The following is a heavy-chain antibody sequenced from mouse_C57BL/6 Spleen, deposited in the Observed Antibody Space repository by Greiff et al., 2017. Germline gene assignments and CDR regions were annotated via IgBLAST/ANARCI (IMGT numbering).Heavy chain of an antibody. D-gene: IGHD4-1*01. Sequence: DVKLQESGGGLVKPGGSLKLSCAASGFTFSSYAMSWVRQTPEKRLEWVATISDGGSYTYYPDNVKGRFTISRDNAKNNLYLQMSHLKSEDTAMYYCARDGTGSWFAYWGQGTLVTVSA. CDR2: ISDGGSYT. CDR3: ARDGTGSWFAY. J-gene: IGHJ3*01. V-gene: IGHV5-4*01. CDR1: GFTFSSYA.